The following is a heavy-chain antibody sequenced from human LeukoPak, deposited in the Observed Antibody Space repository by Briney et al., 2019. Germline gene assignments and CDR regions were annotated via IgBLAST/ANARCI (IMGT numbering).Heavy chain of an antibody. J-gene: IGHJ3*02. V-gene: IGHV4-4*02. CDR2: IYHSGST. CDR1: GGSISSSNW. D-gene: IGHD3-10*01. CDR3: ARVSTYYYGAGSRSSAFDI. Sequence: SETLSLTCAVSGGSISSSNWWSWVRQPPGKGLEWIGEIYHSGSTNYNPSLKSRVTISVDKSKNQFSLKLSSVTAADTAVYYCARVSTYYYGAGSRSSAFDIWGQGTMVTVSS.